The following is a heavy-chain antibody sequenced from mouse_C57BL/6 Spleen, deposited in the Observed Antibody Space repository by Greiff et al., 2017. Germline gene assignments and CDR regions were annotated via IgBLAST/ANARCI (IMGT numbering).Heavy chain of an antibody. V-gene: IGHV5-4*01. CDR3: ARGGDYGSSYWYFDV. J-gene: IGHJ1*03. D-gene: IGHD1-1*01. CDR1: GFTFSSYA. CDR2: ISDGGSYT. Sequence: EVQLVESGGGLVKPGGSLKLSCAASGFTFSSYAMSWVRQTPEKRLEWVATISDGGSYTYYPDNVKGRFTISRDNAKNNLYLQMSHLKSEDTAMYYGARGGDYGSSYWYFDVWGTGTTVTVSS.